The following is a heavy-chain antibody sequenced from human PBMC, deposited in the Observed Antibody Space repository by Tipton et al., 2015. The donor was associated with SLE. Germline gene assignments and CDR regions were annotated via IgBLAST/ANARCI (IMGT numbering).Heavy chain of an antibody. CDR1: GFTFSSHA. J-gene: IGHJ4*02. CDR3: AKARADYGGNSGADY. D-gene: IGHD4-23*01. Sequence: GSLRLSCAASGFTFSSHAMSWVRQAPGKGLEWVSAISGSGGSTYYADSVKGRFTISRDNSKNTLYLQMNSLRAEDTAVYYCAKARADYGGNSGADYWGQGTLVTVSS. CDR2: ISGSGGST. V-gene: IGHV3-23*01.